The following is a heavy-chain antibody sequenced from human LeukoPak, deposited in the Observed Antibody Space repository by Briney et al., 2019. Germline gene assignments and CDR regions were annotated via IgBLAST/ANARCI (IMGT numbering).Heavy chain of an antibody. Sequence: GGSLRLSCAASGFTFSSYGMHWVRQAPGKGLEWVAVISYDGSNKYYADSVKGRFTISRDNSKNTPYLQMNSLRAEDTAVYYCARVGSGWYSYDALDIWGQGTVVTVSS. J-gene: IGHJ3*02. V-gene: IGHV3-30*03. CDR1: GFTFSSYG. D-gene: IGHD6-19*01. CDR2: ISYDGSNK. CDR3: ARVGSGWYSYDALDI.